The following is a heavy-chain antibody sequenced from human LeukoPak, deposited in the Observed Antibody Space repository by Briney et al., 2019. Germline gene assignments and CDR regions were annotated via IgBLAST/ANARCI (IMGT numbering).Heavy chain of an antibody. J-gene: IGHJ4*02. CDR1: GFTYTSYG. D-gene: IGHD3-10*01. CDR3: ARGRYGSGSRPFDY. Sequence: GGSLRLSCEASGFTYTSYGMNWVRQAPGKGLEWLSYISSTDIIYYADSMKGRFTISRDNAKNSLYLQMNSLRAEDTAVYYCARGRYGSGSRPFDYWGQGTLVTVSS. CDR2: ISSTDII. V-gene: IGHV3-48*01.